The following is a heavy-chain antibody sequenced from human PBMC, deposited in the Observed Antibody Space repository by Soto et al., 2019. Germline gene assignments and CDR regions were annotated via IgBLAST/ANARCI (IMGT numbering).Heavy chain of an antibody. Sequence: GGSLRLSCAASGFTFSSYEMNWVRQAPGKGLEWVSYISSSGSTIYYADSVKGRFTISRDNAKNSLYLQMNSLRAEDTAVYYCARSLWSGPYYYYYYGMDVWGQGTTVTVSS. J-gene: IGHJ6*02. CDR3: ARSLWSGPYYYYYYGMDV. D-gene: IGHD3-3*01. CDR1: GFTFSSYE. CDR2: ISSSGSTI. V-gene: IGHV3-48*03.